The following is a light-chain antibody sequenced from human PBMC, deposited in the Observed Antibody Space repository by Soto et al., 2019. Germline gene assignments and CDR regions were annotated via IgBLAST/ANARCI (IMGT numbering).Light chain of an antibody. CDR3: QQYDSLSRT. Sequence: DIQMTQSPATLSASAGDRVTITCRASQSISGKLAWYQQKPGRAPKLLIYAASNLASGVPSRFTGSGSGTEFTLTISSLQSDDFATYYCQQYDSLSRTFGGGTKVEIK. J-gene: IGKJ4*01. CDR2: AAS. CDR1: QSISGK. V-gene: IGKV1-5*01.